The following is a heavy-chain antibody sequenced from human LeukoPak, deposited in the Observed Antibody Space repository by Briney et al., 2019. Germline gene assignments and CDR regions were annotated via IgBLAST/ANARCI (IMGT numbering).Heavy chain of an antibody. CDR3: ARGGPWESWFDP. D-gene: IGHD1-26*01. J-gene: IGHJ5*02. CDR2: MNPNSGNT. CDR1: GGTFSSYA. V-gene: IGHV1-8*02. Sequence: ASVKVSCKASGGTFSSYAISWVRQATGQGLEWMGWMNPNSGNTGYAQKFQGRVTMTRNTSISTAYMELSSLRSEDTAVYYCARGGPWESWFDPWGQGTLVTVSS.